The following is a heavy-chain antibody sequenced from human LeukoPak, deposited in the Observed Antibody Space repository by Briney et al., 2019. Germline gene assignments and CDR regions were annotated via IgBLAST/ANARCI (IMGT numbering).Heavy chain of an antibody. J-gene: IGHJ3*01. V-gene: IGHV3-48*03. Sequence: PGGSLRLSCAASGFTFSSYEMNWVRQAPGKGLEWVSYISSSGSTIYYADSVKGRFTISRDNAKKSLYLQMNSLRAEDTALYYCARDSLKWEPKTHSFDFWGQGTMVTVSS. CDR1: GFTFSSYE. CDR3: ARDSLKWEPKTHSFDF. CDR2: ISSSGSTI. D-gene: IGHD1-26*01.